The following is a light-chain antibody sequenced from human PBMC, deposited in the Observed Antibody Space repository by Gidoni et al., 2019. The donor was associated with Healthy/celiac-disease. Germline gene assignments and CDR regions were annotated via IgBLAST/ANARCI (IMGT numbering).Light chain of an antibody. CDR3: NSRDSSGNHLEV. CDR2: GKN. CDR1: SLRSYY. J-gene: IGLJ2*01. Sequence: SSELTQDPAVSVALGQPVRITCQGDSLRSYYANGSQQKPGQAPVLFIYGKNNRPSGIPDRFSGSSSGNTASLTITGAQAEDEADYYCNSRDSSGNHLEVFGGGTKLTVL. V-gene: IGLV3-19*01.